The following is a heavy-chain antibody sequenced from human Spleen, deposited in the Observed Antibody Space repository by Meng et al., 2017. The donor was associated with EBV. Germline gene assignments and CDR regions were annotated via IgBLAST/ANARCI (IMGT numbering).Heavy chain of an antibody. CDR2: ITPIFGTT. CDR1: GGSFSDQT. CDR3: ASLTEYSSGSTS. J-gene: IGHJ5*02. D-gene: IGHD6-19*01. V-gene: IGHV1-69*06. Sequence: QLQLVQSGTEVKKPGPSMKVACKASGGSFSDQTISWVRQAPGQGPEWMAGITPIFGTTNYAQKFQDRVTIYADTSMATLSLELINLRPDDTAVYYCASLTEYSSGSTSWGQGTLVTVSS.